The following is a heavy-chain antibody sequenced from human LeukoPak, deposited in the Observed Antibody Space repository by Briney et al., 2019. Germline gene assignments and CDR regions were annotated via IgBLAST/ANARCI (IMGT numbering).Heavy chain of an antibody. Sequence: SVKVSCKASGGTFINYPITWVRQAPGQGLEWMGRIIPLLGVPNYAQNFQGRVTITADKSTSTAYMELSSLKSQDTAMYFCARERGDLTTVTNSDLWGQGTLVTVSS. CDR1: GGTFINYP. V-gene: IGHV1-69*04. J-gene: IGHJ4*02. CDR2: IIPLLGVP. CDR3: ARERGDLTTVTNSDL. D-gene: IGHD4-17*01.